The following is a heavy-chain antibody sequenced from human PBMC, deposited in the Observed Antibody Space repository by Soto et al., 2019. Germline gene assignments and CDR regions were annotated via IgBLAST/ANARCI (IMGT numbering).Heavy chain of an antibody. CDR1: GGSISSSSYY. J-gene: IGHJ6*03. CDR3: AACSGGTYYDISTGYYLDYYYYMDV. CDR2: IYYSGST. V-gene: IGHV4-39*01. Sequence: SETLSLTCTVSGGSISSSSYYWGWIRQPPGKGLEWIGSIYYSGSTYYNPSLKSRVTISVDTSKNQFSLKLSSVTAADTAVYYCAACSGGTYYDISTGYYLDYYYYMDVWGKGTKVTVSS. D-gene: IGHD3-9*01.